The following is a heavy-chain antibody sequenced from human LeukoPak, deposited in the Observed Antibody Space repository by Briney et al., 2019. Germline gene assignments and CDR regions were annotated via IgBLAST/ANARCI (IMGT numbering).Heavy chain of an antibody. CDR1: GYTFTDYY. CDR2: INPNSGGT. Sequence: ASVKVSCKASGYTFTDYYMHWVRQAPGQGLEWMGWINPNSGGTNYAQKFQGRVTMTRDTSINTVNMELSRLTSDDTAVYYCAREFSSKLEWLAYVTGDDAFDVWGQGTMITVS. V-gene: IGHV1-2*02. CDR3: AREFSSKLEWLAYVTGDDAFDV. D-gene: IGHD3-3*01. J-gene: IGHJ3*01.